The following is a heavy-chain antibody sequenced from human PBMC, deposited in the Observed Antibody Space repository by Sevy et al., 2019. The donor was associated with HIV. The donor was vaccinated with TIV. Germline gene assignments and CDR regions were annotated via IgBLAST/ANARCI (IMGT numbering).Heavy chain of an antibody. J-gene: IGHJ4*02. CDR1: GGSITSLY. D-gene: IGHD1-26*01. Sequence: SETLSLTCTVSGGSITSLYWNWIRQSPGKGLEWIANIYYNGHITYNPSLKSRVTLSLDTSKNQFSLRLSSVTAADTAMYYCAGENAWGRGYSWGQGTLVTVSS. CDR2: IYYNGHI. V-gene: IGHV4-59*08. CDR3: AGENAWGRGYS.